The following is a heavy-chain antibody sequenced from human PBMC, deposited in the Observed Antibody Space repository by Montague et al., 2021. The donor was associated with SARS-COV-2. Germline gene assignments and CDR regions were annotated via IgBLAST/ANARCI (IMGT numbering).Heavy chain of an antibody. CDR1: GASISSRSYY. CDR2: KDDSGST. D-gene: IGHD3-3*01. Sequence: SETLSLTCTVSGASISSRSYYWGWIRQPPGKGLEWIGFKDDSGSTYYNPTLKSRVTISVDTSKNQLSLKLSSVTAADTAVYYWATLPSSITIFGVVQGYYFDDGGQGTLVTVSS. J-gene: IGHJ4*02. V-gene: IGHV4-39*01. CDR3: ATLPSSITIFGVVQGYYFDD.